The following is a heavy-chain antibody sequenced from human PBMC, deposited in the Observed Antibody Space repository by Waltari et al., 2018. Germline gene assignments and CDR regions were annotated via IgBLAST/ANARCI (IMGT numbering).Heavy chain of an antibody. CDR2: IYYSGST. J-gene: IGHJ5*02. D-gene: IGHD6-6*01. Sequence: QVQLQESGPGLVKPSQTLSLTCPVSGCSIRSGGYYWSWIRTQPGKGLEWIGYIYYSGSTYYNPSLKSRVTISVDTSKNQFSLKLSSVTAADTAVYYCARGLYSSSSNDWFDPWGQGTLVTVSS. CDR1: GCSIRSGGYY. V-gene: IGHV4-31*03. CDR3: ARGLYSSSSNDWFDP.